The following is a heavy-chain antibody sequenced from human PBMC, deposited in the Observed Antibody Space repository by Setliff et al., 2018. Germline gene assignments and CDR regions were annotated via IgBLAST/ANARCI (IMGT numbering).Heavy chain of an antibody. CDR3: VRLDRRENSFGYPNGDYVDV. V-gene: IGHV4-39*01. D-gene: IGHD5-18*01. CDR1: GGFISSREYY. Sequence: NPSETLSLTCTVPGGFISSREYYWAWIRQAPGKGLEWIGSIFYSGSTFYRSSLKSRLTIDIDTSKNQFSVKLNSVTAADTAVYYCVRLDRRENSFGYPNGDYVDVWGKGTTVTVSS. CDR2: IFYSGST. J-gene: IGHJ6*03.